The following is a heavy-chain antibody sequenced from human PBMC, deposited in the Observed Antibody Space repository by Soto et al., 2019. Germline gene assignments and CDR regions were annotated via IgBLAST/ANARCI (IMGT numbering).Heavy chain of an antibody. CDR1: GFTFSNSA. V-gene: IGHV3-23*01. CDR3: AKAPGTVTTYFDC. CDR2: ITGNGVNT. J-gene: IGHJ4*02. Sequence: GGSLRLSCAASGFTFSNSAMSWVRQAPGKGLERVAGITGNGVNTDYTDYVKGRFTISRDNSKNMLYLQMNSLRVEDTAIYYCAKAPGTVTTYFDCWGRGTLVTVSS. D-gene: IGHD4-4*01.